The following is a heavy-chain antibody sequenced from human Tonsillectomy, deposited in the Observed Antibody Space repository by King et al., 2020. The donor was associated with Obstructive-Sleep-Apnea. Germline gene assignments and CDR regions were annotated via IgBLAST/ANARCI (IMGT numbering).Heavy chain of an antibody. D-gene: IGHD3-22*01. Sequence: VQLVESGGGLVKPGGSLRLSCAASGFTFSTYSMNWVRQAPGKGLGWGSSISSSSNYVYYSESVKGRLTISRDNAKNSQYLQMNSLRAEDTAVYYCARGDYHDSSAYYSINYWGQGTLVTVSS. CDR1: GFTFSTYS. CDR3: ARGDYHDSSAYYSINY. V-gene: IGHV3-21*01. CDR2: ISSSSNYV. J-gene: IGHJ4*02.